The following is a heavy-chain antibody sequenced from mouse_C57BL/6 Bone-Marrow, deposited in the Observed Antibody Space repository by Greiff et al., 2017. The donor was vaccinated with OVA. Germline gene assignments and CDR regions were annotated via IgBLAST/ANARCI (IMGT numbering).Heavy chain of an antibody. CDR3: ARKSNWDVYYAIDY. V-gene: IGHV2-2*01. J-gene: IGHJ4*01. CDR2: LWSGGRT. D-gene: IGHD4-1*01. Sequence: VQLQQSGPGLVQPSQSLSITCTVSGFSLTSYGVHWVSQSPGKGLEWLGVLWSGGRTDYNAAFISRMSISKDNSKSQVFFKMISLQADETARYYCARKSNWDVYYAIDYWGQGTSVTVSS. CDR1: GFSLTSYG.